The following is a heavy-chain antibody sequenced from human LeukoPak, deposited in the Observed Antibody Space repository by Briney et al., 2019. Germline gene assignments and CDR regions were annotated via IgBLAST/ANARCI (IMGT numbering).Heavy chain of an antibody. CDR3: ARDQKWLRDTDYYYYYGMDV. D-gene: IGHD5-12*01. V-gene: IGHV6-1*01. J-gene: IGHJ6*02. CDR1: GDSFSSNSAA. CDR2: TYYRSKWYN. Sequence: SQTLSLTCAISGDSFSSNSAAWNWIRQSPSRGLEWLGRTYYRSKWYNDYAVSVKSRITINPDTSKNQFSLQLNSVTPEDTAVYYCARDQKWLRDTDYYYYYGMDVWGQGTTVTVSS.